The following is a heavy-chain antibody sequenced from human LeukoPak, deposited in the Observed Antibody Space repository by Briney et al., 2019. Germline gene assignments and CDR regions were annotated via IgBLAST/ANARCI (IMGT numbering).Heavy chain of an antibody. V-gene: IGHV3-13*01. D-gene: IGHD3-10*01. CDR3: ARDLRTSRGYGMDV. CDR2: IGTAGDT. J-gene: IGHJ6*02. CDR1: GFTFSRYD. Sequence: PGGSLRLSCAASGFTFSRYDMHWVRQATGKGLEWVSGIGTAGDTYYAGSVKGRFTISRDNAKNSLYLQMNSLRAEDTAVCYCARDLRTSRGYGMDVWGQGTTVTVSS.